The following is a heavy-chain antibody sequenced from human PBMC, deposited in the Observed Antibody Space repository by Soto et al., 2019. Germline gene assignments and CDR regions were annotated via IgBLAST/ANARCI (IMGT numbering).Heavy chain of an antibody. D-gene: IGHD2-15*01. V-gene: IGHV4-34*01. CDR1: GGSFSGYY. J-gene: IGHJ5*02. Sequence: TLSLTCAVYGGSFSGYYWSWIRQPPGKGLEWIGEINHSGSTNYNPSLKSRVTISVDTSKNQFSLKLSSVTAADTAVYYCARGISSIVVVVAASLYNWFDPWGQGTLVTVSS. CDR2: INHSGST. CDR3: ARGISSIVVVVAASLYNWFDP.